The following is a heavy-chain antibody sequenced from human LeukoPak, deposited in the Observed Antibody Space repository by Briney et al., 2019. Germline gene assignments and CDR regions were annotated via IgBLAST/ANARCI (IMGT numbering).Heavy chain of an antibody. D-gene: IGHD3-3*01. Sequence: PSETLSLTCTVSGGSISSYYWSWIRQPPGKGLEWIGYIYYSGSTNYNPSLKSRVTISVDTSKNQFSLKLSSVTAADTAVYYCARAGRTYYDFWSGSTKDAFDIWGQGTMVTVSS. J-gene: IGHJ3*02. CDR1: GGSISSYY. CDR3: ARAGRTYYDFWSGSTKDAFDI. V-gene: IGHV4-59*01. CDR2: IYYSGST.